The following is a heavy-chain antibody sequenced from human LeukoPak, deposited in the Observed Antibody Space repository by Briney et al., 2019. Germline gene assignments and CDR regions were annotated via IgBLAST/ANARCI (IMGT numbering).Heavy chain of an antibody. J-gene: IGHJ4*02. CDR3: ARDYCGGDCYVDY. Sequence: GGSLRLSCAASGSTFSSYGMHWVRQAPGKGLEWVAVIWYDGSSKYYADSVKGRFTISRDNSKKTLYLQMNSLRAEDTAVYYCARDYCGGDCYVDYWGQGTLVTVSS. CDR1: GSTFSSYG. V-gene: IGHV3-33*01. D-gene: IGHD2-21*02. CDR2: IWYDGSSK.